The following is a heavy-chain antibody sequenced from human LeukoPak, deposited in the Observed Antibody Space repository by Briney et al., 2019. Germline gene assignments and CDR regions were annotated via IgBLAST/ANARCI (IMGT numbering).Heavy chain of an antibody. CDR3: ARDNGVVVVPAATFDY. Sequence: ASVKVSCKASGYTFTGYYMHWGRQAPGQGLEWMGWINPNSGGTNYAQKFQGRVTMTRDTSISTAYMELSRLRSDDTAVYYCARDNGVVVVPAATFDYWGQGTLVTVSS. CDR1: GYTFTGYY. V-gene: IGHV1-2*02. D-gene: IGHD2-2*01. CDR2: INPNSGGT. J-gene: IGHJ4*02.